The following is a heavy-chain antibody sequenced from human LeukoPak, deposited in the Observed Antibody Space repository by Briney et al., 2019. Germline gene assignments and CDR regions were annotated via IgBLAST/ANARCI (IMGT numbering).Heavy chain of an antibody. CDR3: ARGRTRWLQLSYFDY. J-gene: IGHJ4*02. Sequence: SQTLSLTCAVYGGSFSGYYWSWIRQPPGKGLEWIGEINHSGSTNYNPSLKSRVTISVDTSKNQFSLKLSSVTAADTAVYYCARGRTRWLQLSYFDYWGQGTLVTVSS. V-gene: IGHV4-34*01. CDR1: GGSFSGYY. D-gene: IGHD5-24*01. CDR2: INHSGST.